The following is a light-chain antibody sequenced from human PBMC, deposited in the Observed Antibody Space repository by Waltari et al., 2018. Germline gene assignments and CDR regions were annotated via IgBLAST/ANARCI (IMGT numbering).Light chain of an antibody. CDR1: IRHLRSHQL. CDR3: CSYAGSSTVK. CDR2: ADS. V-gene: IGLV2-23*01. J-gene: IGLJ2*01. Sequence: QSALTQPASVSGSPGPSITISCTGTIRHLRSHQLVSWYQQHPGKAPRLMIYADSNPPSGSSNRFSGSKSGNTASLTISGLQAEDEAAYYCCSYAGSSTVKFGEGTYLTVL.